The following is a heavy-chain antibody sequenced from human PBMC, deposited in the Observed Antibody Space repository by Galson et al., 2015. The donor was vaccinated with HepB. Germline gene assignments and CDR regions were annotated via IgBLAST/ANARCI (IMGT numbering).Heavy chain of an antibody. V-gene: IGHV1-18*04. CDR1: GYTFTSYG. J-gene: IGHJ4*02. CDR2: ISAYNGNT. Sequence: SVKVSCKASGYTFTSYGISWVRQAPGQGLEWMGWISAYNGNTNYAQKLQGRVTMTTDTSTSTAYMELRSLRSDDTAVYYCARDQRLAVAGSPDYWGQGTLVTVSS. D-gene: IGHD6-19*01. CDR3: ARDQRLAVAGSPDY.